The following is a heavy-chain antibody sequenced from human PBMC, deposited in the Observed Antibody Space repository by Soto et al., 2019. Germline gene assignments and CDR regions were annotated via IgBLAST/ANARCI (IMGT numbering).Heavy chain of an antibody. Sequence: QVQLMQSGAEVKKPGSSVQVSCTASGGTFSNFAISWVRQAPGQGLEWMGVTIPEIDTTKYAQKFQGRVVISADKSTTTSYLDLSGLTSDDTAVYYCARTSMTRIDYWGQGTLVTVSS. CDR1: GGTFSNFA. CDR3: ARTSMTRIDY. V-gene: IGHV1-69*06. CDR2: TIPEIDTT. D-gene: IGHD4-17*01. J-gene: IGHJ4*02.